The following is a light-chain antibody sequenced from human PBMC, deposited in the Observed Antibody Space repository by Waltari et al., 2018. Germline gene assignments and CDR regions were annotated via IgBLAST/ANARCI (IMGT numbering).Light chain of an antibody. CDR2: EVS. V-gene: IGLV2-14*01. J-gene: IGLJ3*02. CDR3: SSYAGSPRV. Sequence: QSALTQPASVSGSPGQSITISCTGTSSDVGAYNYVSWYQQYPGEAPKLIIYEVSNRASGVSNRFSGSKSGNTASLTISGLQAEDEADYYCSSYAGSPRVFGGGTKLTVL. CDR1: SSDVGAYNY.